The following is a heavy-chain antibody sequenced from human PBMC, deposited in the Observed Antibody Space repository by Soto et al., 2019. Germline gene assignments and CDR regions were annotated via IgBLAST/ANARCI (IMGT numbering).Heavy chain of an antibody. Sequence: SETLSLTCSVSGASISSYFWTWIRQPAGKGLDWIGRISTSGTTNYNPSLKSRVTMSVDTSKNSLSLNLSSVTAADTAVYYCAREAGPDRWFDPWGQGTLVTISS. CDR3: AREAGPDRWFDP. J-gene: IGHJ5*02. CDR1: GASISSYF. D-gene: IGHD6-19*01. CDR2: ISTSGTT. V-gene: IGHV4-4*07.